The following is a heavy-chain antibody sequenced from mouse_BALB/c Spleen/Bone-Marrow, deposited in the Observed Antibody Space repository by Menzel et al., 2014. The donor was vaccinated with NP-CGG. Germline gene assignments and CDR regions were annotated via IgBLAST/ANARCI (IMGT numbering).Heavy chain of an antibody. Sequence: EVQLVESGGGLVQPGGSLKLSCAASGSTFSSYGMSWVRQTPDKRLELVATINSNGGSTYYPDSLKGRFTISRDNAKNTLYLQMSCLKSEDTAMYYCARVYYYGPRGDLFAYWGQRTTVTVSA. CDR2: INSNGGST. CDR3: ARVYYYGPRGDLFAY. CDR1: GSTFSSYG. J-gene: IGHJ3*01. V-gene: IGHV5-6-3*01. D-gene: IGHD1-1*01.